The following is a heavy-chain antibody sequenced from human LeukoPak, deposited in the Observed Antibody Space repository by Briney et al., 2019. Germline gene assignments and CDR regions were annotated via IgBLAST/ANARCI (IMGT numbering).Heavy chain of an antibody. CDR2: INSDGSWT. CDR1: GNYW. D-gene: IGHD2-15*01. J-gene: IGHJ4*02. Sequence: QPGGSLRLSCAASGNYWMHWVRQAPGKGLVWVSHINSDGSWTSYADSVQGRFTISRDNSKSTLCLQMNSLRAEDTAVYYCAKQLGYCSDGSCYFPYWGQGTLVTVSS. CDR3: AKQLGYCSDGSCYFPY. V-gene: IGHV3-74*01.